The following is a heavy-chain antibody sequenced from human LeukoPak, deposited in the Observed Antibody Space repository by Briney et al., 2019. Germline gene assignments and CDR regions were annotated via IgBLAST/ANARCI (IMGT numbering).Heavy chain of an antibody. Sequence: SETLSLTCTVSGGSISSSSYYWGWIRQPPGKGLEWIGSIYYSGSTYYNPSLKSRVTISVDTSKNQFSLKLSSVTAADTAVYYCAVQYYDFWSGHNYFDYWGQGTLVTVSS. J-gene: IGHJ4*02. CDR1: GGSISSSSYY. V-gene: IGHV4-39*01. CDR2: IYYSGST. D-gene: IGHD3-3*01. CDR3: AVQYYDFWSGHNYFDY.